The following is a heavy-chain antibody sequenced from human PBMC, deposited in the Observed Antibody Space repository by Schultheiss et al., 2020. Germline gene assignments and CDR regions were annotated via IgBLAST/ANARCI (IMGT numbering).Heavy chain of an antibody. V-gene: IGHV4-59*01. J-gene: IGHJ3*02. CDR3: ARAGAFDI. Sequence: GSLRLSCTVSGGSISSYYWSWIRQPPGKGLEWIGYIYYSGSTNYNPSLKSRVTISVDTSKNQFSLKLSSVTAADTAVYYCARAGAFDIWGQGTMVTVSS. CDR2: IYYSGST. CDR1: GGSISSYY.